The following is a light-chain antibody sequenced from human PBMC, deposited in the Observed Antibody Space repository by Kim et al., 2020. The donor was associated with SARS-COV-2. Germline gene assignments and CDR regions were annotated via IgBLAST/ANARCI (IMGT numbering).Light chain of an antibody. J-gene: IGLJ3*02. CDR1: SSDVGSYNY. V-gene: IGLV2-23*02. Sequence: QSALTQPASVSGSPGQSITVSCTGSSSDVGSYNYVSWYQQHPGKVPKLMINEVTKRPSGVSNRFSGSKSGNTASLTISGLQAEDEADYYCCSYAGTNTWLFGGGTQLTVL. CDR2: EVT. CDR3: CSYAGTNTWL.